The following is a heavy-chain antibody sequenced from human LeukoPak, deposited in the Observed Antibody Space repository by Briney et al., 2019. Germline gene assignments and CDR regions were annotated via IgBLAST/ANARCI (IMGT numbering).Heavy chain of an antibody. CDR3: ARNMAGGVPDDY. CDR1: GGSFSGYY. D-gene: IGHD3-16*01. CDR2: INHSGRT. J-gene: IGHJ4*02. V-gene: IGHV4-34*01. Sequence: SETLSLTCAVYGGSFSGYYWSWIRQPPGRGVEGIGEINHSGRTNYNPSLKSRVTIPVDTSKNQFSLKQSAVTAADTAVYYCARNMAGGVPDDYWGQGTLVTVSS.